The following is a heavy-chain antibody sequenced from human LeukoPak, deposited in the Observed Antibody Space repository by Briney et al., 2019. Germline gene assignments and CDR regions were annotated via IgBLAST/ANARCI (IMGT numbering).Heavy chain of an antibody. CDR3: ARDRKDCSGGSCYTRNAIDY. J-gene: IGHJ4*02. CDR2: ISSSSSYI. D-gene: IGHD2-15*01. CDR1: GFTFSSYS. Sequence: PGGSLRLSCAASGFTFSSYSMNWVRQAPGKGLEWVSSISSSSSYIYYADSVKGRFTISRDNAKNSLYLQMNSLRAEDTAVYYCARDRKDCSGGSCYTRNAIDYWGQGTLVTVSS. V-gene: IGHV3-21*01.